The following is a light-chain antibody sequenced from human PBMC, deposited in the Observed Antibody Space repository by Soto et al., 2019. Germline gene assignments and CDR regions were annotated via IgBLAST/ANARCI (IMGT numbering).Light chain of an antibody. CDR3: QTWGTGIPVV. CDR2: VNSDGSH. Sequence: QLVLTQSPSASASLGASVKLTCTLSSGHSSYAIAWHQQQPEKGPRYLMKVNSDGSHRKGDGIPDRFSGSSSGAERYLTISSLQSEDEAEYYCQTWGTGIPVVFGGGTKLTVL. CDR1: SGHSSYA. V-gene: IGLV4-69*01. J-gene: IGLJ2*01.